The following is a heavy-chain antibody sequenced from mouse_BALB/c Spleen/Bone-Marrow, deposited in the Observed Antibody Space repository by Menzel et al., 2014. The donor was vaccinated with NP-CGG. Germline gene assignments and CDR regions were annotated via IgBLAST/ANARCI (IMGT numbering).Heavy chain of an antibody. CDR1: GFNIKDTY. CDR2: IDTAKGNT. J-gene: IGHJ4*01. CDR3: ARYGTGLMDY. V-gene: IGHV14-3*02. Sequence: EVQLHQSGAELVKPGASVKLSCTASGFNIKDTYMHWVKQMPEQGLEWIGRIDTAKGNTKYDPKFQGKATITADTSSNTAYLQLSSLTSEDDPVYYCARYGTGLMDYWGQGPPVTVSS. D-gene: IGHD2-1*01.